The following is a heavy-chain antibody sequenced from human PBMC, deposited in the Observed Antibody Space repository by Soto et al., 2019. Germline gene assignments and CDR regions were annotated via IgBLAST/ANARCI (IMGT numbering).Heavy chain of an antibody. CDR1: GFTSGSYG. Sequence: QVQLVESGGAWVSPGRSWRPSFPAPGFTSGSYGMPGFGQAPGKGLGGGAVISYDGSNKYYADSVKGRFTISRDNSKNTLYLQMNSLRAEDTAVYYCAKDLIMARGMDYYYYYGMDVWGQGTTVTVSS. D-gene: IGHD3-16*01. CDR3: AKDLIMARGMDYYYYYGMDV. V-gene: IGHV3-30*18. CDR2: ISYDGSNK. J-gene: IGHJ6*02.